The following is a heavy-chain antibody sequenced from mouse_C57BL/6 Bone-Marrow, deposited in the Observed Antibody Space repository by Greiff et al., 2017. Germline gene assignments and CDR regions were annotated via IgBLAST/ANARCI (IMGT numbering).Heavy chain of an antibody. V-gene: IGHV1-4*01. Sequence: QVQLQQSGAELARPGASVKMSCKASGYTFTSYTMHWVKQRPGQGLEWIGYINPSSGYTKYNQKFKDKATLTADKSSSTAYMQLSSLTSADAAVYYCARYHDYDDYYYAMDYWGQGTSVTVSS. J-gene: IGHJ4*01. CDR3: ARYHDYDDYYYAMDY. CDR1: GYTFTSYT. CDR2: INPSSGYT. D-gene: IGHD2-4*01.